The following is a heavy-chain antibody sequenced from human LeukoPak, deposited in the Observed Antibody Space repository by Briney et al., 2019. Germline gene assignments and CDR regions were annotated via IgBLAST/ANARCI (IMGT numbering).Heavy chain of an antibody. J-gene: IGHJ5*02. CDR1: GFNFRDYA. CDR3: ARDGIPYDDSVYSNWFDP. Sequence: PGGSLRLSCAGSGFNFRDYAISWVRQAPGKGLEWVSVISGSGSRTSYADSVKGRFTISRDNSRNTLYLEMKNLRVEDTAVYDCARDGIPYDDSVYSNWFDPWGQGTRVTVSS. D-gene: IGHD3-22*01. CDR2: ISGSGSRT. V-gene: IGHV3-23*01.